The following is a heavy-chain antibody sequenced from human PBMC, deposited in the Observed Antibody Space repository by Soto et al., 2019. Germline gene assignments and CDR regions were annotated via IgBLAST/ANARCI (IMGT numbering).Heavy chain of an antibody. CDR2: IYYSGST. V-gene: IGHV4-59*08. Sequence: SETLSLTCTVSGGSISSYYWSWIRQPPGKGLEWIGYIYYSGSTNYNPSLKSRVTISVDTSKNQFSLKLSSVTAADTAVYYCARSGDLRFLEWQHWFDPWGQGTLVTVSS. D-gene: IGHD3-3*01. CDR1: GGSISSYY. CDR3: ARSGDLRFLEWQHWFDP. J-gene: IGHJ5*02.